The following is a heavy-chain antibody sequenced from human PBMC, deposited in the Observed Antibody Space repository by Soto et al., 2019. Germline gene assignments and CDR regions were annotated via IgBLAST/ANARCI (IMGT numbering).Heavy chain of an antibody. J-gene: IGHJ6*02. CDR2: IIPIFGTA. Sequence: SVKVSGKASGYTFIGFYMHWVRQAPGQGLEWMGGIIPIFGTANYAQKFQGRVTITADKSTSTAYMELSSLRSEDTAVYYCARSRLSLHAYDSSGHYLYYYGMDVWGQGTTVTVSS. CDR1: GYTFIGFY. CDR3: ARSRLSLHAYDSSGHYLYYYGMDV. D-gene: IGHD3-22*01. V-gene: IGHV1-69*06.